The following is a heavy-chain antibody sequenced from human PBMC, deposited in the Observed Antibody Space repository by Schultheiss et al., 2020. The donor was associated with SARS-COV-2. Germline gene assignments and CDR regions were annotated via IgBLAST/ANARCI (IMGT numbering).Heavy chain of an antibody. CDR2: INPNSGGT. Sequence: ASVKVSCKASGYTFTDYYMHWLRQAPGQGLEWMGRINPNSGGTNYAQKFQGRVTMTRDTSISTAYMELSSLRSDDTAVYYCARVCSSTSCHDYWGQGTLVTVSS. D-gene: IGHD2-2*01. CDR3: ARVCSSTSCHDY. CDR1: GYTFTDYY. V-gene: IGHV1-2*06. J-gene: IGHJ4*02.